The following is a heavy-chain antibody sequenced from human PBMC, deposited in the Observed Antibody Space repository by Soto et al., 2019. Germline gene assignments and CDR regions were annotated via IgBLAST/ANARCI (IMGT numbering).Heavy chain of an antibody. CDR2: IYKGGTT. CDR1: GLTVSSSY. Sequence: GGGLIQPGGSRRLSCAASGLTVSSSYMTWVRQAPGKGLERVSVIYKGGTTYYADSVKGRFTIFRDNSQNILYLQMSRLRAEDTAIYYCARGPIDGNYFDSWGQGALVTVSS. CDR3: ARGPIDGNYFDS. V-gene: IGHV3-53*01. J-gene: IGHJ4*02.